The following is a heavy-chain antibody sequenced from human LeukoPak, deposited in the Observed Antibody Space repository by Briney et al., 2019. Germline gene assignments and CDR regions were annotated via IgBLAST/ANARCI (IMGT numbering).Heavy chain of an antibody. CDR3: SRTHGGDFWSAYYRSD. D-gene: IGHD3-3*01. J-gene: IGHJ4*02. V-gene: IGHV3-73*01. CDR1: GFTVSASA. Sequence: GGSLKLSCAASGFTVSASAVHWVRQASGKGLEWVGRIRSKPHSYATAYAASVKGRFTISRDDSKNTAYLQMNSLKTEDTAIYYCSRTHGGDFWSAYYRSDWGQGTLVSVSS. CDR2: IRSKPHSYAT.